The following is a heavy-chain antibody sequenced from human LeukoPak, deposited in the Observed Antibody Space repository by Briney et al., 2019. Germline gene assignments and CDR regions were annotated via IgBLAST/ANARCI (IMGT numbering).Heavy chain of an antibody. D-gene: IGHD1-1*01. CDR3: ARSDYWNDFDY. CDR2: IYHSGST. V-gene: IGHV4-30-2*01. J-gene: IGHJ4*02. Sequence: SQTLSLTCAVSGGSISSGGYSWSWIRQPPGKGLEWIGYIYHSGSTYYNPSLKSRVTISVDRSENQFSLKLSSVTAADTAVYYCARSDYWNDFDYWGQGTLVTVSS. CDR1: GGSISSGGYS.